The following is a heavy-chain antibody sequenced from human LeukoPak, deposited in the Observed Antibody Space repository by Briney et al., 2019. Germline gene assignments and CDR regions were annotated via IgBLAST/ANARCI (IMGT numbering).Heavy chain of an antibody. D-gene: IGHD3-22*01. CDR3: ARDGFITRRFDP. CDR1: GYTFTSYD. J-gene: IGHJ5*02. Sequence: ASVKVSCKASGYTFTSYDINWVRQATGQGLEWMGWMNPNSGNTGCAQKFQGRVTMTRNTSISTAYMELSSLRSEDTAVYYCARDGFITRRFDPWGQGTLVTVSS. V-gene: IGHV1-8*01. CDR2: MNPNSGNT.